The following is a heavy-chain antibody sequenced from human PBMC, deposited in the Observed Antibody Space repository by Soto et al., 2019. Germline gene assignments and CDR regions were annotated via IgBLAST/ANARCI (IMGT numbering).Heavy chain of an antibody. CDR2: VYPKESDV. CDR1: GFRFKNYW. V-gene: IGHV5-51*01. Sequence: PGESLKISCQGSGFRFKNYWIAWVRHMPGKALEWMGVVYPKESDVRYISSFQSQVTISVDKSINTAYLHWASLKASDTGMYYCARLPYSISAAGQPPSDAFDIWGQGTMVTVSS. CDR3: ARLPYSISAAGQPPSDAFDI. J-gene: IGHJ3*02. D-gene: IGHD6-13*01.